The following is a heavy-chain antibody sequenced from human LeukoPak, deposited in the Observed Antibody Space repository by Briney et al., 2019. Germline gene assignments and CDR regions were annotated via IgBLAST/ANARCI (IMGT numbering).Heavy chain of an antibody. J-gene: IGHJ4*02. CDR2: INPNSGGT. Sequence: GASVKVSCKASGYTFTGYHMHWVRQAPGQGLEYMGWINPNSGGTSYAQKFQGRVTMTRDTSISTAYMELSRLRSDDTAVYFCARSVVAGSGNFDYWGQGTLVTVSS. CDR3: ARSVVAGSGNFDY. CDR1: GYTFTGYH. V-gene: IGHV1-2*02. D-gene: IGHD6-19*01.